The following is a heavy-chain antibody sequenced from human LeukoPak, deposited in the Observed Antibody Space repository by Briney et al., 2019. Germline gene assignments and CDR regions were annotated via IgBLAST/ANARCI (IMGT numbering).Heavy chain of an antibody. CDR3: AKDRSPYSNSPRLDY. D-gene: IGHD6-6*01. V-gene: IGHV3-23*01. CDR2: ISGSGGSL. CDR1: GFTFSSYA. Sequence: GGPLRLSCAASGFTFSSYAMSWVRQAPGKGLEWVSAISGSGGSLYYADSVKGRFTISRDNSKNTLYLQMNSLRAEDTAVYYCAKDRSPYSNSPRLDYWGQGTLVTVSS. J-gene: IGHJ4*02.